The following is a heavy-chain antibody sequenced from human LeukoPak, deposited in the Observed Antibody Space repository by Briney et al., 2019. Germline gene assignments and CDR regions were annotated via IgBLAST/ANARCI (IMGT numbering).Heavy chain of an antibody. Sequence: SETLSLTCTVSGGSISSGDYYWSWIRQPPGKGLEWIGEINHSGSTNYNPSLKSRVTISVDTSKNQFSLKLSSVTAADTAVYYCARVGSGLRYYYYGMDVWGQGTTVTVSS. D-gene: IGHD3-22*01. J-gene: IGHJ6*02. CDR1: GGSISSGDYY. CDR3: ARVGSGLRYYYYGMDV. V-gene: IGHV4-39*07. CDR2: INHSGST.